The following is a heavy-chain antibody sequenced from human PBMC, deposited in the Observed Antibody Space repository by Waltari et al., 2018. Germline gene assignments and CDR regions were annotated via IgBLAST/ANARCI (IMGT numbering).Heavy chain of an antibody. CDR3: ARGFAGWPFDY. J-gene: IGHJ4*02. V-gene: IGHV4-4*02. CDR2: VHHSGST. CDR1: GGSFSSNDW. Sequence: QVQLKESGPGLVKPSETLSLACDGSGGSFSSNDWWCWVRQPPGKGLEWIGEVHHSGSTKYNPSLNSRVVMSVDTSKNQISLTMKSVTAADTAVYYCARGFAGWPFDYWGPGTLVIVAS. D-gene: IGHD6-19*01.